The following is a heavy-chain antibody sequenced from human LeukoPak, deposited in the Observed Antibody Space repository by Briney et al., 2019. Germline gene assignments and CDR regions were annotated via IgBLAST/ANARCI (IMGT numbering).Heavy chain of an antibody. CDR2: ISYDGSNN. CDR1: GFTFSHYG. V-gene: IGHV3-30*18. D-gene: IGHD3-10*01. J-gene: IGHJ4*02. Sequence: GGSLRLSCAASGFTFSHYGMHWVRQAPGKGLEWVAVISYDGSNNYYADSVKGRFTISRDNSKNTLYLQMNSLRAEDTAVYYCAKDFYYGSGLRGVSDYWGQGTLVTVSS. CDR3: AKDFYYGSGLRGVSDY.